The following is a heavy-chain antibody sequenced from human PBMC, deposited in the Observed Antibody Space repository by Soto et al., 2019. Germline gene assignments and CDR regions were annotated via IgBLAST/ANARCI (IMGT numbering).Heavy chain of an antibody. Sequence: EVRLVESGGGLVQPGGSLRLSCVAAGFTCIDSWMTWVRQVPGKGLEWVANINRDGSVTNYVASMGGRFTISRDNPRSLVYLDMTSLRTEDTATYYCVKESRCGGCWWGQGSMVTVSS. D-gene: IGHD2-21*01. CDR3: VKESRCGGCW. CDR2: INRDGSVT. CDR1: GFTCIDSW. V-gene: IGHV3-7*01. J-gene: IGHJ4*02.